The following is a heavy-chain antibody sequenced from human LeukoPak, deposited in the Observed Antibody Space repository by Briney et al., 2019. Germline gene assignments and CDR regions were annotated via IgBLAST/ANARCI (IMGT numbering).Heavy chain of an antibody. D-gene: IGHD6-19*01. CDR1: GYTFTSYD. J-gene: IGHJ6*02. CDR2: MNPNSGNT. V-gene: IGHV1-8*01. CDR3: ARAGIAVAGNYYYYGMDV. Sequence: ASVKVSCKASGYTFTSYDINWVRQATGQGLEWMGWMNPNSGNTGYAQKFQGRVTMTRNTSISTAYMELSSLRSEDTAVYYCARAGIAVAGNYYYYGMDVWGQGTTVTVSS.